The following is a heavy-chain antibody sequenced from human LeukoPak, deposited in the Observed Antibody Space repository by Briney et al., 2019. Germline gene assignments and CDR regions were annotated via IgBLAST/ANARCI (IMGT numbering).Heavy chain of an antibody. CDR2: ISGSGGST. D-gene: IGHD3-3*01. Sequence: GGSLRLSCAASGFTFSSYGMSWVRQAPGKGLEWVSAISGSGGSTYYADSVKGRFTISRDNSKNTLYLQMNSLRAEDTAVYYCAGVGRSKTFFDYWGQGTLVTVSS. CDR1: GFTFSSYG. V-gene: IGHV3-23*01. J-gene: IGHJ4*02. CDR3: AGVGRSKTFFDY.